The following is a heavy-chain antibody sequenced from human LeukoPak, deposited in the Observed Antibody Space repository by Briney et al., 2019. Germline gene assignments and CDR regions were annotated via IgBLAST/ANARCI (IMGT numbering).Heavy chain of an antibody. CDR1: GMTFSSSA. CDR2: ISGSGGST. V-gene: IGHV3-23*01. J-gene: IGHJ3*02. Sequence: GGSLRLSCAASGMTFSSSAMTWVRQAPGQGLEWVSSISGSGGSTWYAASVKGRFTISRDNSKNTVYLQMNSLRAEDTAGYYCGKRYDSSSWTAFDIWGQGTMVSVSS. D-gene: IGHD6-13*01. CDR3: GKRYDSSSWTAFDI.